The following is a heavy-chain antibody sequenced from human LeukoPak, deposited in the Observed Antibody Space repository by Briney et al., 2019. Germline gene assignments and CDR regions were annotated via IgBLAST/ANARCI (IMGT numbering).Heavy chain of an antibody. Sequence: ASVKLSCKASGYTFTSYDINWVRRPTGPGHEWMGRMNPNSGNTGYAQKFQGRVTMNTNTSIKTAYMVLFSLRTEDTAVYYCARTSSSWYSYYYYYMDVWGKGTTVTVSS. J-gene: IGHJ6*03. CDR3: ARTSSSWYSYYYYYMDV. CDR1: GYTFTSYD. V-gene: IGHV1-8*01. CDR2: MNPNSGNT. D-gene: IGHD6-13*01.